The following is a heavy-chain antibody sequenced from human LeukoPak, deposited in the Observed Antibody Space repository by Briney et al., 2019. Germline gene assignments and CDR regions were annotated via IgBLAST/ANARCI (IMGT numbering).Heavy chain of an antibody. D-gene: IGHD3-10*01. CDR2: IRSKANSYAT. J-gene: IGHJ3*02. CDR1: GFTFSGSA. CDR3: TFYASGTYTPFDI. Sequence: GGSRKLSWAASGFTFSGSAMHWVRQASGEGLEWVGHIRSKANSYATAYAASVKGRFTIYRDDSKNMTYLQMNSLKNEDTAVYYCTFYASGTYTPFDIWGQGTMVNVSS. V-gene: IGHV3-73*01.